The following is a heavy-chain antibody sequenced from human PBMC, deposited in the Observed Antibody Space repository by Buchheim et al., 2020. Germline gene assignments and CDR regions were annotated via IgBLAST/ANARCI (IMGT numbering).Heavy chain of an antibody. D-gene: IGHD2-15*01. CDR1: GFTFSSYW. CDR2: IKPDGNEM. CDR3: AKEHCSGGSCYVGLDY. Sequence: EVLLVESGGGLVQPGGSLRLSCATSGFTFSSYWMTWVRRAPGRGLEWVANIKPDGNEMYYVDSVKGRFIISRDNPENSLYLQMNSLRAEDTAVYYCAKEHCSGGSCYVGLDYWGQGTL. V-gene: IGHV3-7*04. J-gene: IGHJ4*02.